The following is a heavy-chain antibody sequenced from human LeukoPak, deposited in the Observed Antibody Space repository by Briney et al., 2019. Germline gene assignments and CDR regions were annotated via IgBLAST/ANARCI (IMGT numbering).Heavy chain of an antibody. V-gene: IGHV4-59*01. CDR3: ARVLCSGGSFYPFDY. D-gene: IGHD2-15*01. CDR2: IYYSGST. Sequence: KPSETLSLTCTVSGGSISSYYWSWIRQPSGKGLELIGYIYYSGSTNYNPSLKSRVTISVDTSKNQFSLKLSSVTAADTAVYYCARVLCSGGSFYPFDYWGQGTLVTVSS. CDR1: GGSISSYY. J-gene: IGHJ4*02.